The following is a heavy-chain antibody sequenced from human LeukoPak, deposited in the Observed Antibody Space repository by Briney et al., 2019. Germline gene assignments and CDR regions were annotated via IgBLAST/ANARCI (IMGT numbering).Heavy chain of an antibody. CDR1: GGSISSYY. V-gene: IGHV4-4*07. CDR2: IYTSRST. CDR3: ARDYYGSGSNRFDP. Sequence: SETLSLTCTVSGGSISSYYWSWIRQPAGKGLEWIGRIYTSRSTNYNPSLKSRVTMSVDTSKNQFSLKLSSVTAADTAVYYCARDYYGSGSNRFDPWGQGTLVTVSS. D-gene: IGHD3-10*01. J-gene: IGHJ5*02.